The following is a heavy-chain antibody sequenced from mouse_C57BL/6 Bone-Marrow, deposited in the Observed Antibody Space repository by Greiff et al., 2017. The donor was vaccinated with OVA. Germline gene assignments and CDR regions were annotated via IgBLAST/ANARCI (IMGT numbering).Heavy chain of an antibody. Sequence: EVMLVESGGDLVKPGGSLKLSCAASGFTFSSYGMSWVRQTPDKRLEWVATISSGGSYTYYPDSVKGRFTISRDNAKNTLYLQMSSLKSEDTAMYYCARRQLRLFAYWGQGTLVTVSA. CDR1: GFTFSSYG. V-gene: IGHV5-6*02. CDR3: ARRQLRLFAY. D-gene: IGHD3-2*02. CDR2: ISSGGSYT. J-gene: IGHJ3*01.